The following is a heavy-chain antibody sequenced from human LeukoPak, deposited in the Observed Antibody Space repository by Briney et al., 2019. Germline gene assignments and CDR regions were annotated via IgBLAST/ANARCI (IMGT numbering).Heavy chain of an antibody. CDR2: ISGNGRST. J-gene: IGHJ4*02. D-gene: IGHD5-18*01. CDR3: AKAGLGYSYGSSLYYIDY. CDR1: GFTFSTYA. V-gene: IGHV3-23*01. Sequence: QSGGSLRLSCAASGFTFSTYAMTWVRQAPGKGLEWVSAISGNGRSTYYADSVKGRFTISRDISKNTLYLQMNSLRAEDTAVYYCAKAGLGYSYGSSLYYIDYWGQGTLVTVSS.